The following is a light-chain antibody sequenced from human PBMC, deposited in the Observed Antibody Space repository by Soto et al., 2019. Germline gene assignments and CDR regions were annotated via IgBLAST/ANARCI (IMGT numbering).Light chain of an antibody. CDR2: EVT. J-gene: IGLJ2*01. Sequence: QSALTQPASVSGSPGQSITISCTGTSSDVGGYSYVSWYQQHPGKAPQLLIYEVTSRPSGVSSRFSGSKSGNTASLTISGLQAGDEAHYYCSSYSASSTYVLFGGGTKLTVL. V-gene: IGLV2-14*01. CDR1: SSDVGGYSY. CDR3: SSYSASSTYVL.